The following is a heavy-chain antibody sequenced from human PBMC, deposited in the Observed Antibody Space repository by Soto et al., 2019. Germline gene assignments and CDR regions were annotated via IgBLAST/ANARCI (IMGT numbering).Heavy chain of an antibody. Sequence: QVQLQESGPGLVKPSETLSLSCTVSGASVGSGRYYWSWIRQPPGKGLEWIASVFNSGNTYFNPSLKRRVTLSVGTSKKQFSLKLRSITAADTGLYYCARVEPRRYFDSWGQGTMVTVSS. CDR1: GASVGSGRYY. CDR3: ARVEPRRYFDS. V-gene: IGHV4-61*01. D-gene: IGHD1-26*01. CDR2: VFNSGNT. J-gene: IGHJ4*02.